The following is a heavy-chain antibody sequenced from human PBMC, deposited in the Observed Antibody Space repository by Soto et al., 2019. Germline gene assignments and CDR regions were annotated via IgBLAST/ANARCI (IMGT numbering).Heavy chain of an antibody. CDR2: FDPEDGET. J-gene: IGHJ3*02. CDR1: GYTLTELS. CDR3: ATKYCSGGSCYLDAFDI. V-gene: IGHV1-24*01. D-gene: IGHD2-15*01. Sequence: ASVKVSCKVSGYTLTELSMHWVRQAPGKGLEWMGGFDPEDGETVYAQKFQGRVTMTEDTSTDTAYMELSSLRSEDTAVYYCATKYCSGGSCYLDAFDIWGQGTMVTVSS.